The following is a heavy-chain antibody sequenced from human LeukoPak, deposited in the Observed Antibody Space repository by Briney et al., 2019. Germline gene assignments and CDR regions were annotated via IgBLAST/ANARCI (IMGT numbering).Heavy chain of an antibody. CDR3: ASLTTADAFDI. D-gene: IGHD3-22*01. Sequence: SETLSLTCTVSGGSISSYYWSWIRQPPGKGLEWIGYIYDSGSTNYNPSHKSRVTISVDTSKNQFSLKLSSVTAADTAVFYCASLTTADAFDIWGQGTMVTVSS. CDR2: IYDSGST. CDR1: GGSISSYY. J-gene: IGHJ3*02. V-gene: IGHV4-59*01.